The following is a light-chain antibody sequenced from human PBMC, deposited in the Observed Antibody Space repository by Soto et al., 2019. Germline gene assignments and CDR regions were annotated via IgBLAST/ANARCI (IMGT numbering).Light chain of an antibody. CDR1: SSDVGGYNY. CDR2: DVS. CDR3: SSYTSSSLLV. Sequence: QSVLTQPASVSGSPGQSITISCTGTSSDVGGYNYVSWYQQHPGKAPKLMIYDVSHRPSGVSDRFSGSKSGNTAALTISGLQAEDEADYYCSSYTSSSLLVFGGGTKLTVL. J-gene: IGLJ2*01. V-gene: IGLV2-14*01.